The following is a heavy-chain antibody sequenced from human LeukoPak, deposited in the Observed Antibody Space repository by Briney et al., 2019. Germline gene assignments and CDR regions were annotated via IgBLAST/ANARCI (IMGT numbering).Heavy chain of an antibody. CDR1: GFTFNSYA. Sequence: GGSLRLSCAASGFTFNSYAMGWVRQAPGKGLEWVSGIGGSGDSTYYADSVKGRFTISRDNSKNTLYLQMNSLRAEDTAVYYCAKDDLYDSSGYYYGGFDYWGQGTLVTVSS. CDR2: IGGSGDST. CDR3: AKDDLYDSSGYYYGGFDY. D-gene: IGHD3-22*01. V-gene: IGHV3-23*01. J-gene: IGHJ4*02.